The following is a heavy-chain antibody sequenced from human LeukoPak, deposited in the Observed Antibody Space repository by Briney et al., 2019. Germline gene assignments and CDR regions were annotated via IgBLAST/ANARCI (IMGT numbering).Heavy chain of an antibody. CDR1: GYTFTRYA. V-gene: IGHV7-4-1*02. CDR2: INTNTGNP. D-gene: IGHD4-17*01. Sequence: ASVKVSCKTSGYTFTRYAVNWVRQAPGQGLEWMGWINTNTGNPTYAQGFTGRFVFSLDTSVSTAYLQISSLKAEDTAVYYCALYGDYVFDAYYFDYWGQGTLVTVSS. J-gene: IGHJ4*02. CDR3: ALYGDYVFDAYYFDY.